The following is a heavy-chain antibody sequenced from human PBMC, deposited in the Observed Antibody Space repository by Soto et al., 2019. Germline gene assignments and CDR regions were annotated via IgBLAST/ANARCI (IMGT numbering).Heavy chain of an antibody. V-gene: IGHV4-39*01. CDR1: GGSISSSSYY. CDR3: ARQEYYFDY. J-gene: IGHJ4*02. Sequence: SETLSLTCTVSGGSISSSSYYWGWIRQPPGKGLEWIGSIYYSGSTYYNPSLKSRVTISVDTSKNQFSLKLSSVTAADTAVYYCARQEYYFDYWGQGTLVTVSS. CDR2: IYYSGST.